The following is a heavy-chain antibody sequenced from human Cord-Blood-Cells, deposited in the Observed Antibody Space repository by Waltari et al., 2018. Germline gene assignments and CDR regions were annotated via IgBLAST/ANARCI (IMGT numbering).Heavy chain of an antibody. CDR2: IYSGGST. D-gene: IGHD6-6*01. Sequence: EVQLVESGGGLIQPGGSLRLSCAASGFTVSSNYILWVRQAPGKGLEWVSVIYSGGSTYYADSVKGRFTISRDNSKNTLYLQMNSLRAEDTAVYYCARHRESSSFDYWGQGTLVTVSS. CDR3: ARHRESSSFDY. CDR1: GFTVSSNY. J-gene: IGHJ4*02. V-gene: IGHV3-53*01.